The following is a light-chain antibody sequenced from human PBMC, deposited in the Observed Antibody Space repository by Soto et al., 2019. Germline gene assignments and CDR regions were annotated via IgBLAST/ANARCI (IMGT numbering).Light chain of an antibody. CDR2: GAS. Sequence: EIVMTQSPATLSVSPGERATLSCRASQSISSSYFAWYQQKPGQAPRLLIYGASNRATGIPDRFSGSGSGTDFTLTISRLEPEDFGVYYCQQYNNWPRTFGQGTKVDIK. J-gene: IGKJ1*01. CDR3: QQYNNWPRT. V-gene: IGKV3-20*01. CDR1: QSISSSY.